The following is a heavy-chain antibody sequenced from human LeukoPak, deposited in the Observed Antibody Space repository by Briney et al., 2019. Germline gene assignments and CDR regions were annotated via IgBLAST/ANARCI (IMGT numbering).Heavy chain of an antibody. D-gene: IGHD3-9*01. CDR2: ISGRGGST. CDR1: GFTFSSYA. Sequence: PGGFLRLSCAAPGFTFSSYAMRWVRQAPGKGRELVSAISGRGGSTNYADSVKGRLTISRDNSKNTLYLQMNSLRAEDTAVYYCAKRAVGLLNYDILTGYFDYWGQGTLVTVSS. CDR3: AKRAVGLLNYDILTGYFDY. V-gene: IGHV3-23*01. J-gene: IGHJ4*02.